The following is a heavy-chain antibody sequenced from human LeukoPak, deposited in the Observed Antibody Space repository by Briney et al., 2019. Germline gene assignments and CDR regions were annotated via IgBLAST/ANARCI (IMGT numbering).Heavy chain of an antibody. CDR1: GFTFSSYG. J-gene: IGHJ4*02. Sequence: GGSLRLSCAASGFTFSSYGMHWVRQAPGKGLEWVAVISYDGSNKYYADSVEGRFTISRDNSKNTLYVQMNSLRDEDTAVYYCAKASYYGSGSYYKWGNDYWGQGTLVTVSS. CDR2: ISYDGSNK. V-gene: IGHV3-30*18. CDR3: AKASYYGSGSYYKWGNDY. D-gene: IGHD3-10*01.